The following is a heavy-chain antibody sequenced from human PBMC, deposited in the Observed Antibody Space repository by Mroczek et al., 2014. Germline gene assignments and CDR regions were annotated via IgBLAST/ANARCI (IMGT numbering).Heavy chain of an antibody. Sequence: QVQLQHGAAGLLKPSETLSLTCAVYGGSFSGYYWSWIRQPPGKGLEWIGEINHSGSTNYNPSLKSRVTISVDTSKNQFSLKLSSVTAADTAVYYCARGEIRRFLEWLHPRVFFDYWGQGTLVTVSS. J-gene: IGHJ4*02. CDR2: INHSGST. V-gene: IGHV4-34*01. D-gene: IGHD3-3*01. CDR3: ARGEIRRFLEWLHPRVFFDY. CDR1: GGSFSGYY.